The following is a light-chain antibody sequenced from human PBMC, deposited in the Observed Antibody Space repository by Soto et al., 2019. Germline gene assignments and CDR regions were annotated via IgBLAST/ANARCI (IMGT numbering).Light chain of an antibody. CDR1: SSDVGGYNY. Sequence: QSALTQPASVSGSPGQSITISCTGTSSDVGGYNYVSWYQQHPGKAPKLMIYEVSNRPSGVSNRFSGSKSGNTASLTISGLQAEDEADYYCSSYTSSSTPLCVFGTGTKLTV. V-gene: IGLV2-14*01. CDR2: EVS. CDR3: SSYTSSSTPLCV. J-gene: IGLJ1*01.